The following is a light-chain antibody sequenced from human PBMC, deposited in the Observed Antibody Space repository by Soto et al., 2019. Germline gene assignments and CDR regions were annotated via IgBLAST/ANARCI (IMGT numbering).Light chain of an antibody. CDR2: GAS. Sequence: NGLPQSPGTLSLSPGERATLFCRASQSVSSSSLAWYHQKPGQAPRLLMYGASSRATGIPDRFSGSGSGTDFTLTIRTLEPEDFAVYYCQQYGSSPRTFGQGAKADI. CDR3: QQYGSSPRT. V-gene: IGKV3-20*01. CDR1: QSVSSSS. J-gene: IGKJ1*01.